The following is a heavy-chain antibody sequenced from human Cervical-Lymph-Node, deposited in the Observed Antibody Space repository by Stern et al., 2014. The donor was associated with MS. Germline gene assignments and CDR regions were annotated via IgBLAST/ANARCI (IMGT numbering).Heavy chain of an antibody. J-gene: IGHJ5*02. V-gene: IGHV3-11*01. CDR3: VKTRTA. CDR1: GFTFSDYH. Sequence: QVQLVESGGDLVKPGGSLRLSCAASGFTFSDYHMRWIRQAPGKGLEWVSYIGSTGSIVYYADSVKGRFTISRDNAKNSLYLQMNSLRVEDTAVYYCVKTRTAWGQGTLVTVSS. CDR2: IGSTGSIV.